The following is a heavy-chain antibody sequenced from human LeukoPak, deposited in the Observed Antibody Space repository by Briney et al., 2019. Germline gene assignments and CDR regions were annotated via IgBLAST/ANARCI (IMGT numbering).Heavy chain of an antibody. J-gene: IGHJ4*02. Sequence: GGSLRLSCAASGFTFRDYGMGWVRQAPGKGLEWVSGISGSGSSTYYADSVKGRFTISRDNSKNTMYVQMTSLRAEDTAIYYCAKDPFFDYWGQGTLVTVSS. CDR2: ISGSGSST. V-gene: IGHV3-23*01. CDR1: GFTFRDYG. CDR3: AKDPFFDY.